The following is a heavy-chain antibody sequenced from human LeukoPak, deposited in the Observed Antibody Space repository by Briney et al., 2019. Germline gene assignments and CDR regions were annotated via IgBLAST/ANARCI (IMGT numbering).Heavy chain of an antibody. J-gene: IGHJ5*02. CDR2: INPNSGGT. CDR3: ARGYDFNWFDP. D-gene: IGHD2-15*01. V-gene: IGHV1-2*02. Sequence: GASVKVSCKASGYTFTDYYMHWVRQAPGQGLEWMGWINPNSGGTKYGQKFQGRVTMTRDTTISTAYMEVSRLRSEDTAVYYCARGYDFNWFDPWGQGTLVTVSS. CDR1: GYTFTDYY.